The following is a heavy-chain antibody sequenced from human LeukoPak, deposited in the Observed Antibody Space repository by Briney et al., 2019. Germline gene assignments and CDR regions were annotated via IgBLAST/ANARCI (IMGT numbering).Heavy chain of an antibody. CDR1: GGSISSYY. CDR2: IYYSGST. Sequence: PSETLSLTCTVSGGSISSYYWSWIRQPPGKGLEWIGYIYYSGSTSYNPSLKSRVTISVDTSKNQFSLKLSSVTAADTAVYYCARGFFTYYYDSSGYYANWFDPWGQGTLVTVSS. V-gene: IGHV4-59*01. J-gene: IGHJ5*02. D-gene: IGHD3-22*01. CDR3: ARGFFTYYYDSSGYYANWFDP.